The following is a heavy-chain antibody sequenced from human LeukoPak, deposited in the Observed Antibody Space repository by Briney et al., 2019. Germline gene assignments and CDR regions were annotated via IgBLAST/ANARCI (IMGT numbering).Heavy chain of an antibody. Sequence: ASVKVSCKTSGYIFINYAMNWVRQAPGQGLEWMGWINTNTGNSTYAQGFTGRFVFSLDTSVSTAFLEISSLKAEDTAVYYCARDTFLGMDDWGQGTLVIVSS. D-gene: IGHD2/OR15-2a*01. V-gene: IGHV7-4-1*02. CDR1: GYIFINYA. CDR2: INTNTGNS. CDR3: ARDTFLGMDD. J-gene: IGHJ4*02.